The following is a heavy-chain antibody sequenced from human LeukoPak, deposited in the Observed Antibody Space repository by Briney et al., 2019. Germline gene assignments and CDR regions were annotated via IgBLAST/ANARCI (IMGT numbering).Heavy chain of an antibody. CDR1: GGSFSGYY. CDR3: ARFPDIVVVPAAPNYYYYGMDV. D-gene: IGHD2-2*01. J-gene: IGHJ6*02. CDR2: INHSGST. Sequence: SETLSLTCAVYGGSFSGYYWGWIRQPPGKGLEWIGEINHSGSTNYNPSLKSRVTISVDTSKNQFSLKLSSVTAADTAVYYCARFPDIVVVPAAPNYYYYGMDVWGQGTTVTVSS. V-gene: IGHV4-34*01.